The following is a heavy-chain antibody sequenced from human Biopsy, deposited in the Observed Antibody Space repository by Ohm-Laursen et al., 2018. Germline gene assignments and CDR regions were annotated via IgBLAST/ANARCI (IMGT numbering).Heavy chain of an antibody. D-gene: IGHD2-15*01. J-gene: IGHJ4*02. CDR1: GGTSSNFA. CDR3: ARDCNGDNCGVDF. V-gene: IGHV1-69*04. CDR2: IIPLIGLT. Sequence: GSSVKVSCKASGGTSSNFAINWVRQAPGQGLECMGRIIPLIGLTNYAQKFQGRVTITADKFTNTVYMELSSLRSDDTAVYFCARDCNGDNCGVDFWGQGTLATVS.